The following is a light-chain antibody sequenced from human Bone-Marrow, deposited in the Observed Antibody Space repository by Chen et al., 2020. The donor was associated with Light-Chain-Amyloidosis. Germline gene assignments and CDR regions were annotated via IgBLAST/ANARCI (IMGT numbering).Light chain of an antibody. CDR1: QRISNY. CDR2: AAS. V-gene: IGKV1-39*01. Sequence: DIQMTQSPSALSASVGDRVTITCRASQRISNYLNWYQQKPGKAPKLLIHAASTLQSGVPLRFSGSGSGTEFILTISSLQSEDFAIYYCQQCYSMSSITFGPGTRLEIK. CDR3: QQCYSMSSIT. J-gene: IGKJ5*01.